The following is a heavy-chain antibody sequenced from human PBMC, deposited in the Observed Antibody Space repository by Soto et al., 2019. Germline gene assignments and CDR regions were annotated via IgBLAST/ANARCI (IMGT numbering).Heavy chain of an antibody. Sequence: VQLVQSGAEVKKPGASVKVSCKASGYTLSNYGFTWVRQAPGQGLEWMGWLSGHNGNTNYAQKFQGRVTMTTDTSTSTSYMELRSLRSDDTAVYYCARIAYGANCVDNWGQGTLVTVSS. CDR2: LSGHNGNT. V-gene: IGHV1-18*04. CDR1: GYTLSNYG. CDR3: ARIAYGANCVDN. D-gene: IGHD4-17*01. J-gene: IGHJ4*02.